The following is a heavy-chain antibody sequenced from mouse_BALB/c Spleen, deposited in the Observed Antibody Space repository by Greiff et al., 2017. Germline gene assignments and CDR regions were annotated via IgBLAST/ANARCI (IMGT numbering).Heavy chain of an antibody. J-gene: IGHJ3*01. D-gene: IGHD2-4*01. CDR1: GFNFNDTS. V-gene: IGHV14-3*02. CDR2: IGPANGNT. Sequence: EVQLQESGAGLVKPGASVKLSCTASGFNFNDTSMHWVRQRPEQGLEWIGRIGPANGNTKYDPKFQGRATITGDTSSNTAYLQLSSLTSEDTAVYYCAPSYYDYYPGFAYWGQGTLVTVSA. CDR3: APSYYDYYPGFAY.